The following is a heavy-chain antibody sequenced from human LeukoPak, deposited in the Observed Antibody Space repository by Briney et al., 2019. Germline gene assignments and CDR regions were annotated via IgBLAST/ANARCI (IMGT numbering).Heavy chain of an antibody. CDR3: AREAGLPYYYYYGMDV. CDR2: ISSSGSTI. J-gene: IGHJ6*02. D-gene: IGHD6-13*01. CDR1: GFTFSSYE. Sequence: PGGSLRLSCAASGFTFSSYEMNWVRQAPGKGREWVSYISSSGSTIYYADSVKGRFTISRDNAKNSLYLQMNSLRAEDTAVYYCAREAGLPYYYYYGMDVWGQGTTVTVSS. V-gene: IGHV3-48*03.